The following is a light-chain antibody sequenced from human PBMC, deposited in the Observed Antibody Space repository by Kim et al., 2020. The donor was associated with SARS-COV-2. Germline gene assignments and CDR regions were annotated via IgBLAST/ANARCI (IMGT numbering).Light chain of an antibody. V-gene: IGLV2-14*04. CDR2: DVS. J-gene: IGLJ1*01. CDR1: SIDVGGYNH. Sequence: GQSIPISCTGTSIDVGGYNHVSWYQQHPGKAPKLMIYDVSKRPSGVSNRFSGSKSGNTASLTISGLQAEDEADYYCSSYTSSSTYVFGTGTKVTVL. CDR3: SSYTSSSTYV.